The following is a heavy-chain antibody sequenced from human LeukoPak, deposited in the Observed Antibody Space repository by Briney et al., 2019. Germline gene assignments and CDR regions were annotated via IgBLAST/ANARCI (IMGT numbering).Heavy chain of an antibody. CDR3: ARDPYCSSINCYTGSWFDP. CDR1: GFTFSSYW. J-gene: IGHJ5*02. D-gene: IGHD2-2*02. V-gene: IGHV3-74*01. CDR2: IKGDGNRT. Sequence: GGSLRLSCEGSGFTFSSYWIHWVRQAPGKGLEWVSSIKGDGNRTSYADSVKGRFTISKDNAKNTLYLQMNSLRVEDTAVYYCARDPYCSSINCYTGSWFDPRGQGTLVTVSS.